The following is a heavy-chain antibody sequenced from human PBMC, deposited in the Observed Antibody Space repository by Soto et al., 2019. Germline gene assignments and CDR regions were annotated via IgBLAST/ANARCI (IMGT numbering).Heavy chain of an antibody. CDR1: GGTFSSYA. D-gene: IGHD1-26*01. CDR2: IIPIFGTA. V-gene: IGHV1-69*13. Sequence: SVKVSCRASGGTFSSYAISWVRQAPGQGLEWMGGIIPIFGTANYAQKFQGRVTITADESTSTAYMELSSLRSEDTAVYYCARGVGATRLIDYWGQGTLVTVSS. J-gene: IGHJ4*02. CDR3: ARGVGATRLIDY.